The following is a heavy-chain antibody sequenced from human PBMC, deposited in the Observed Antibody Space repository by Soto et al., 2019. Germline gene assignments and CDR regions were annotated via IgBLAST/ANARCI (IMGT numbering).Heavy chain of an antibody. Sequence: SETLSLTCAVYGGFLSESYWTWIRQPPGKGLEWIGEINHVGGTNYNPSLKSRVTMSVETSQNQFSLRLISVTAADTAMYFCVRIRYQLPSSVLWLDPWGQGTLVTVSS. J-gene: IGHJ5*02. CDR2: INHVGGT. D-gene: IGHD3-16*01. V-gene: IGHV4-34*01. CDR1: GGFLSESY. CDR3: VRIRYQLPSSVLWLDP.